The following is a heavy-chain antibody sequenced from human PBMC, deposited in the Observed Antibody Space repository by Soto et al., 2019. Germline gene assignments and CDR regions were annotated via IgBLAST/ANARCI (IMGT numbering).Heavy chain of an antibody. Sequence: SQTLSLTCAISGDSVSSNSAAWNWIRQSPSRGLEWLGRTYYRSKWYNDYAVSVKSRITINPDTSKKQFSLQLNSVTPEDTAVYYCAREDIVVVPAAMLYWFDPWGQGTLVTVSS. CDR2: TYYRSKWYN. V-gene: IGHV6-1*01. D-gene: IGHD2-2*01. CDR1: GDSVSSNSAA. J-gene: IGHJ5*02. CDR3: AREDIVVVPAAMLYWFDP.